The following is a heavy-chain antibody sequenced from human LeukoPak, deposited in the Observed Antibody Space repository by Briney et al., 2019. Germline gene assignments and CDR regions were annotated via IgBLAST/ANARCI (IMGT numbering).Heavy chain of an antibody. CDR2: INHSGST. V-gene: IGHV4-34*01. D-gene: IGHD2-15*01. CDR1: GGSFSGYY. CDR3: ARGHAYASYSRATRKNDY. Sequence: SETLSLTCAVYGGSFSGYYWSWIRQPPGKGLEWIGEINHSGSTNYNPSLKSRVTISVDTSKNQFSLKLSSVTAADTAVYYCARGHAYASYSRATRKNDYWGQGTLVTVSS. J-gene: IGHJ4*02.